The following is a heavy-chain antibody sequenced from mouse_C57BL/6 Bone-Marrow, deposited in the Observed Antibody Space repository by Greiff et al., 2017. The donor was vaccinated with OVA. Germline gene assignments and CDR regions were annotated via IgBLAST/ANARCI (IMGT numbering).Heavy chain of an antibody. CDR1: GFSLTSYG. V-gene: IGHV2-3*01. CDR3: AKHDGYYPPIAMDY. J-gene: IGHJ4*01. Sequence: VQLQESGPGLVAPSQSLSITCTVSGFSLTSYGVSWVRPPPGTGLEWLGVLWGDGSTNYHSALISRLSISKDNSKSQVFLKLNSLQTDDTATYYGAKHDGYYPPIAMDYWGQGTSVTVSS. CDR2: LWGDGST. D-gene: IGHD2-3*01.